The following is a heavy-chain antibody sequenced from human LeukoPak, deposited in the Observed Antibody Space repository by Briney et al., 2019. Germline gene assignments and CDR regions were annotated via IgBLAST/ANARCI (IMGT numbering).Heavy chain of an antibody. Sequence: GGSLRLSCAASGFTFSSYGMSWVRQAPGKGLECVSTISGSGGSTYYTDSVKGRFTISRDNSKNTLYLEMNSLRAEDTAVYYCAKRAAISSGYFDVWGQGTMVTVSS. V-gene: IGHV3-23*01. CDR3: AKRAAISSGYFDV. CDR2: ISGSGGST. D-gene: IGHD2-2*02. CDR1: GFTFSSYG. J-gene: IGHJ3*01.